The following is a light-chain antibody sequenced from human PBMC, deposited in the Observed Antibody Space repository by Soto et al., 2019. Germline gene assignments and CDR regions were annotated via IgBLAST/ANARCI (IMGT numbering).Light chain of an antibody. CDR2: EVN. CDR3: SSYTSSRTLV. CDR1: STDVGAYNY. Sequence: QAVVTQPASVSESPGQSITISCTGTSTDVGAYNYVSWYQKYPDKAPKLMIYEVNYRPSGVSNRFSGSKSGNTASLTISGLQAEDEADYYCSSYTSSRTLVFGGGTKLTVL. V-gene: IGLV2-14*01. J-gene: IGLJ2*01.